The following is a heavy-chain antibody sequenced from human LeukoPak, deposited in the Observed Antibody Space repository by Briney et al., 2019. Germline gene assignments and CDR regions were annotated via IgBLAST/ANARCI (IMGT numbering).Heavy chain of an antibody. CDR3: AKGYCSGGSCYHQPAIEYFQH. Sequence: GGSLRLSCAASGFTFSSYAMSWVRQAPGKGLEWVSAISGSGGSTYYADSVKGRFTISRDNSKNTLYLQMNSLRAEDTAVYYCAKGYCSGGSCYHQPAIEYFQHWGQGTLVTVSS. J-gene: IGHJ1*01. CDR1: GFTFSSYA. CDR2: ISGSGGST. D-gene: IGHD2-15*01. V-gene: IGHV3-23*01.